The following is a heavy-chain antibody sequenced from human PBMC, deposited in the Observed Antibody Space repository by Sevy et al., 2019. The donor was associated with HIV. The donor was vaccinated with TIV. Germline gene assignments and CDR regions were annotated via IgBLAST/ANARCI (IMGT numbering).Heavy chain of an antibody. CDR3: ATEVVPTVTLGY. CDR2: IIPRFGRP. D-gene: IGHD2-2*01. CDR1: GVTFSSYV. Sequence: ASVKVSCKASGVTFSSYVISWVRQVPGQGLEWLGGIIPRFGRPNYAQKFQGRVTISADESTSTAYMELSSLRSEDTAKYYCATEVVPTVTLGYWGQGTLVTVSS. V-gene: IGHV1-69*13. J-gene: IGHJ4*02.